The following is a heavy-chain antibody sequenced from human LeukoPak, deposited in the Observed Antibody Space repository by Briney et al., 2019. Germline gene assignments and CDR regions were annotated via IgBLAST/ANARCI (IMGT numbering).Heavy chain of an antibody. J-gene: IGHJ4*02. CDR1: GFTFSSYA. CDR2: ISGSGDST. Sequence: GASLRLSCAASGFTFSSYAMSWLRQAPGKGLEWVSTISGSGDSTYYADSVKGRFTISRDNSKNTLYLQMNSLRADDTAVYYCAKGRSGVVVAALNYWGQGTPVTVSS. D-gene: IGHD2-15*01. CDR3: AKGRSGVVVAALNY. V-gene: IGHV3-23*01.